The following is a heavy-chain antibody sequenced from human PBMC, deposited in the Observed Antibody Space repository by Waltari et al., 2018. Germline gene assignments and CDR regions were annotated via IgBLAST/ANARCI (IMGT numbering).Heavy chain of an antibody. CDR2: IIPILGIA. V-gene: IGHV1-69*02. J-gene: IGHJ4*02. CDR1: GGTFSSYT. Sequence: QVQLVQSGAEVKKPGSSVKVSCKASGGTFSSYTISWVRQAPGQGLEWMGRIIPILGIANYAKKFQGRVKMTADKSTSTAYMELSSLRSEDTAVYDCARRIIAAAESYFDYWGQGTLVTVSS. CDR3: ARRIIAAAESYFDY. D-gene: IGHD6-13*01.